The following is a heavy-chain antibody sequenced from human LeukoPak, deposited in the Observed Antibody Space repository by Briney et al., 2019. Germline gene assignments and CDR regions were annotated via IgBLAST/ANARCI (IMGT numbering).Heavy chain of an antibody. CDR2: ISGSGGST. Sequence: GGSLRLSCAASGFTFSSYAMSWVRQAPGKGLEWVSAISGSGGSTYYADSVKGRFTISRDNSKNTLYLQMNSLRAEDTAVYYCAKCGAAAARAALWFDPWGQGTLVTVSS. CDR3: AKCGAAAARAALWFDP. V-gene: IGHV3-23*01. J-gene: IGHJ5*02. D-gene: IGHD6-13*01. CDR1: GFTFSSYA.